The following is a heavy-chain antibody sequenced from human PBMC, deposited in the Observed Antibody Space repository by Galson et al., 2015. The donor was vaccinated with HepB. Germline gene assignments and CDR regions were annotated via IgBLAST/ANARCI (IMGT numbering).Heavy chain of an antibody. V-gene: IGHV4-4*07. D-gene: IGHD3-22*01. Sequence: ETLSLTCTVSGGSINNYYWGWIRQPAGKGLEWIGRIYTSGNTDYNPSLKSRVTMSVDTSNNQFSLRLNSVTAADTAVYYCAREARDYVGSGYAYGYRGQGTLVTVSS. CDR3: AREARDYVGSGYAYGY. CDR2: IYTSGNT. J-gene: IGHJ4*02. CDR1: GGSINNYY.